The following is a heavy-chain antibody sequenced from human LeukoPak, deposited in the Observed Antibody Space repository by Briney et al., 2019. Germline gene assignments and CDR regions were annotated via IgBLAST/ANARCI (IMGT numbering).Heavy chain of an antibody. Sequence: SETLSLTCTVSGGSISSYYWSWIRQPPGKGLEWIGYIYYSGSTNYNPSLKSRVTISVDTSKNQFSLKLSSVTAADTAVYYCARGVRYCSSTGCYYIDYWGQGTLVTVSS. V-gene: IGHV4-59*01. J-gene: IGHJ4*02. D-gene: IGHD2-2*01. CDR1: GGSISSYY. CDR2: IYYSGST. CDR3: ARGVRYCSSTGCYYIDY.